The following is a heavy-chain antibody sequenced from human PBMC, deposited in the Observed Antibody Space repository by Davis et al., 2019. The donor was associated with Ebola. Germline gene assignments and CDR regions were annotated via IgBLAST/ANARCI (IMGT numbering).Heavy chain of an antibody. CDR3: ASSDTAMVYYLDY. D-gene: IGHD5-18*01. Sequence: MPSETLSLTCTVSGGSISSYYWSWIRQPPGKGLEWIGYIYYSGSTNYNPSLKSRVTISVDTSKNQFSLKLSSVTAADTAVYDCASSDTAMVYYLDYWGQGTLVTVSS. CDR2: IYYSGST. J-gene: IGHJ4*02. V-gene: IGHV4-59*01. CDR1: GGSISSYY.